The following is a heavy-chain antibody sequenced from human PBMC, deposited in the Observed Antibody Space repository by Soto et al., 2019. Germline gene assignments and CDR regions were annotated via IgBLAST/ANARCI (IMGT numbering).Heavy chain of an antibody. CDR2: ISGSSSSI. CDR3: AKSETYRFDY. Sequence: GGSLRLSCAASGFTFSTYSMNWVRQAPGKGLEWLSYISGSSSSIYYADSVKGRFTISRDNAKNSLYLQMNSLRAEDTAVYYCAKSETYRFDYWGQGTLVTVSS. J-gene: IGHJ4*02. CDR1: GFTFSTYS. V-gene: IGHV3-48*01.